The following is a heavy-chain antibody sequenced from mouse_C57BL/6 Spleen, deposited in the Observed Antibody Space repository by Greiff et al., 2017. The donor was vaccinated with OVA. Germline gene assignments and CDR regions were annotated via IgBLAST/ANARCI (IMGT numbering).Heavy chain of an antibody. Sequence: DVMLVESGGGLVKPGGSLKLSCAASGFTFSSYAMSWVRQTPEKRLEWVATISDGGSYTYYPDNVKGRFTISRDNAKNNLYLQMSQLKSEDTAMYYCARGAGARTAQALAYWGQGTLVTVSA. CDR2: ISDGGSYT. D-gene: IGHD3-2*02. J-gene: IGHJ3*01. CDR3: ARGAGARTAQALAY. CDR1: GFTFSSYA. V-gene: IGHV5-4*03.